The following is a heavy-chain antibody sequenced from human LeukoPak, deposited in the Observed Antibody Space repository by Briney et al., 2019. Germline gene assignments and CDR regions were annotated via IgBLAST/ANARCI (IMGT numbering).Heavy chain of an antibody. J-gene: IGHJ2*01. CDR1: HGSIATHSYF. Sequence: SETLSLTCTVSHGSIATHSYFWGWLRQPPGKGLEFVASVQYSGFGYKSPSLRSRVAVSTDTPKTQFSLRLESVTAADTAVYFCVRGVSNDWYFDLWGSGTLVSISS. CDR2: VQYSGFG. D-gene: IGHD2-8*01. V-gene: IGHV4-39*07. CDR3: VRGVSNDWYFDL.